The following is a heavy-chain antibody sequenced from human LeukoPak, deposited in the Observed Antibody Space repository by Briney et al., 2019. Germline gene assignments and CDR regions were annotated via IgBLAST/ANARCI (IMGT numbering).Heavy chain of an antibody. CDR2: IKSKTDGGTT. CDR1: GFTFSNAW. D-gene: IGHD2-2*01. J-gene: IGHJ3*02. Sequence: GGSLRLSCAASGFTFSNAWMSWVRQAPGKGLEWVGRIKSKTDGGTTDYAAPVKGRFTISRDDSKNTLYLQMNSLKTEDTAVYYRTTDPTQYCSSPSCYLSLSDPFDIWGQGTMVTVSS. V-gene: IGHV3-15*01. CDR3: TTDPTQYCSSPSCYLSLSDPFDI.